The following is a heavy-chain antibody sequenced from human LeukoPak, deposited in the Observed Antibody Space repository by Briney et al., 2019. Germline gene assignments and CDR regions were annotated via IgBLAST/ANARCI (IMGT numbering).Heavy chain of an antibody. V-gene: IGHV3-53*01. Sequence: PGGSLRLSCAASGFTVSSSYMSWVRQAPGKGLEWVSAIYSGGSTYYADSVKGRFTISRDNSKNTLSLQMNSLRVEDTAVYYCARVNRGWSLDYWGQGTLVTVSS. D-gene: IGHD6-19*01. CDR1: GFTVSSSY. CDR3: ARVNRGWSLDY. J-gene: IGHJ4*02. CDR2: IYSGGST.